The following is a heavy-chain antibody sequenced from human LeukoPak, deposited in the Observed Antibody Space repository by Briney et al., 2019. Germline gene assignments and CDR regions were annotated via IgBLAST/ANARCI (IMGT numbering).Heavy chain of an antibody. V-gene: IGHV4-59*01. CDR1: HVSLSTYY. CDR2: IHYSVST. J-gene: IGHJ5*02. Sequence: PSGTLSLTCTVSHVSLSTYYWSWIRQPPGKGREWMGYIHYSVSTTYNPSLKSRVTISVDTSKRQLSLMLRSVTAADTAVFYCAREIYGSGHGWFDTWGQGRLVTVSS. CDR3: AREIYGSGHGWFDT. D-gene: IGHD3-10*01.